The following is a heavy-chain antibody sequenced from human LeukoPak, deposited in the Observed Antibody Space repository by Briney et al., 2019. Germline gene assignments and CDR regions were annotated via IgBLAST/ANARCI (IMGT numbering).Heavy chain of an antibody. V-gene: IGHV3-9*01. J-gene: IGHJ5*02. CDR2: ISWNSGST. Sequence: GRSLRLSCAASGFTFDDYAMHWVRQVPGMGLEWVSGISWNSGSTGYAGSVKGRFTMSRDNTKNSLYLQMNSLTPDDTALYYCVRGNFGPAQWFDPWGQGTLVTVSS. CDR1: GFTFDDYA. D-gene: IGHD3/OR15-3a*01. CDR3: VRGNFGPAQWFDP.